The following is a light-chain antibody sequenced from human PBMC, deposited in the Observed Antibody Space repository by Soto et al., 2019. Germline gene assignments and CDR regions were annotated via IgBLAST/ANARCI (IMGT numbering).Light chain of an antibody. CDR3: SSYTSSSTYV. CDR2: DVT. V-gene: IGLV2-14*01. CDR1: SSDVGGYNY. Sequence: QSVLTQPASVSGSPGQSITISCTGTSSDVGGYNYVSWYQQHPGEAPKLMICDVTNRPSGVSNRFSGSKSGSTASLTISGLQAEDEADYYCSSYTSSSTYVFGNGTKVTVL. J-gene: IGLJ1*01.